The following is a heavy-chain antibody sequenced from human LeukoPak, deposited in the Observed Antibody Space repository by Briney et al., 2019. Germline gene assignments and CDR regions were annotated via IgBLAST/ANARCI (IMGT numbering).Heavy chain of an antibody. D-gene: IGHD2-21*01. CDR3: AKAPVTSCRGAYCYPFDY. J-gene: IGHJ4*02. Sequence: GFLRLSCATPWFSFSSYAMRWGRPAPGQGRGWGSAISRTDAGTYHADSVRGRFTISRDSSKNTLYLQMNSLRAEDAAVYYCAKAPVTSCRGAYCYPFDYWGQGTLVTVSS. V-gene: IGHV3-23*01. CDR1: WFSFSSYA. CDR2: ISRTDAGT.